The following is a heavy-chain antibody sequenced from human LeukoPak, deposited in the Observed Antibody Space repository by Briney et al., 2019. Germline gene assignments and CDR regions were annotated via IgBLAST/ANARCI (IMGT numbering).Heavy chain of an antibody. V-gene: IGHV4-59*08. CDR2: IHYSEGT. CDR3: ARHYSDSSGDNAFDI. J-gene: IGHJ3*02. D-gene: IGHD3-10*01. CDR1: GGSISSYY. Sequence: PSETLSLTCSVSGGSISSYYWSWIRHSPGKGLECIGYIHYSEGTSYNPSLKRRVSISVDTSKNQFSLYLNSVTAADTAVYYCARHYSDSSGDNAFDIWGQGTMVTVSS.